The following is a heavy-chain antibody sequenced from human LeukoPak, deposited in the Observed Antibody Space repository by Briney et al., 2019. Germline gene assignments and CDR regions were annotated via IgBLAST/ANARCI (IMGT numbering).Heavy chain of an antibody. V-gene: IGHV3-30*04. CDR3: ARDQFSGWLVFDY. D-gene: IGHD6-19*01. J-gene: IGHJ4*02. CDR1: GFTFSSYA. Sequence: GRSLRLSCAASGFTFSSYAMHWVRQAPGKGLEWVALMSYHGSNIQYADSVKGRFTISRDNSKNTLYLQMNSLRAEDTAMYYCARDQFSGWLVFDYWGQGTLVTVSS. CDR2: MSYHGSNI.